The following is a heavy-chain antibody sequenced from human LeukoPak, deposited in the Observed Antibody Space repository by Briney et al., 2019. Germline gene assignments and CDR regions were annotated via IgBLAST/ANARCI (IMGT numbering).Heavy chain of an antibody. CDR2: IYSDGIT. J-gene: IGHJ4*02. CDR1: GFTVSSNY. V-gene: IGHV3-53*05. D-gene: IGHD5-18*01. CDR3: AKDHQWGYGYYFDY. Sequence: GGSLRLSCAASGFTVSSNYMSWVRQGPGKGLEWVSLIYSDGITYYADSVKGRFTISRDNSKNTLYLQMISLRPEDTAVYYCAKDHQWGYGYYFDYWGQGTLVTVSS.